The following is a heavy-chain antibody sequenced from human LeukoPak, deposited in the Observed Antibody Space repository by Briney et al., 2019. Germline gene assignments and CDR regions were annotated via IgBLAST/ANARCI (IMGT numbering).Heavy chain of an antibody. D-gene: IGHD2-2*01. CDR3: ARDKRCSSTSGFSNWFDP. CDR2: INPKSGGT. V-gene: IGHV1-2*02. Sequence: ASAKASCNASGSPLTRYVILWVRQAPRQRLEAWGWINPKSGGTNHAQKFEGRVTMTRDTSISTAYMELSRLRPDDTAVYYCARDKRCSSTSGFSNWFDPWGQGTLVTVSS. J-gene: IGHJ5*02. CDR1: GSPLTRYV.